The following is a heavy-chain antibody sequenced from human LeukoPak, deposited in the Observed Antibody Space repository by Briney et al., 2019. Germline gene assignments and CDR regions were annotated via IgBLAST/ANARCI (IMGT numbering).Heavy chain of an antibody. D-gene: IGHD3-16*01. CDR1: GFSFSSYW. CDR3: AREAQEGGIDY. Sequence: PGGSLRLSCGASGFSFSSYWMSWVRQAPGKGLEWVANIEQDGSEKYYVDPVKGRFTISRDNAKSSLYLQMNSLRSEDTAVYYCAREAQEGGIDYWGQGTLVTVSS. CDR2: IEQDGSEK. V-gene: IGHV3-7*03. J-gene: IGHJ4*02.